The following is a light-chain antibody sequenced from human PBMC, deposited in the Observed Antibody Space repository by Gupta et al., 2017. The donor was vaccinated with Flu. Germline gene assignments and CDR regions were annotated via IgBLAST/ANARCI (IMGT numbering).Light chain of an antibody. CDR1: QDISNY. CDR3: QQDCNLPLT. CDR2: DAS. J-gene: IGKJ4*01. V-gene: IGKV1-33*01. Sequence: PSSLSASVGDRVTITCQASQDISNYLNWYQQKPGKAPKLLIYDASNLETGVPSRFSGSRSGTDFTFNINSLQPDDIAIYYCQQDCNLPLTFGEGTKVEIK.